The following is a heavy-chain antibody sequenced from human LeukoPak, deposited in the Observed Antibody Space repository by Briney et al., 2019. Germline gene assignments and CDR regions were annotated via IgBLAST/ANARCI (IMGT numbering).Heavy chain of an antibody. J-gene: IGHJ4*02. V-gene: IGHV3-30*03. Sequence: PGTSLRLSCAAYGFIFSSYGMHWVRQAPGKGLEWVAVISYDESNKYYADSVKGRFTISRDNSKNTLYLQMNSLRAEDTAVYYCARDRSSGYYYVGVCHYWGQGTLVTVSS. CDR3: ARDRSSGYYYVGVCHY. CDR2: ISYDESNK. D-gene: IGHD3-22*01. CDR1: GFIFSSYG.